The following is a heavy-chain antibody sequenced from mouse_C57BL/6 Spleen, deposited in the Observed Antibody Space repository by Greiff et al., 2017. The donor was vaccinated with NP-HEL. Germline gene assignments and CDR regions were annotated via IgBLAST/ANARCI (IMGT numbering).Heavy chain of an antibody. D-gene: IGHD2-2*01. Sequence: VQLQQSGAELVKPGASVKISCKASGYAFSSYWMNWVKQRPGKGLEWIGQIYPGDGDTNYNGKFKGKATLTADKSSSTAYMQLSSLTSEDSAVYFCARSGYYGYDEGSYAMDYWGQGTSVTVSS. CDR1: GYAFSSYW. J-gene: IGHJ4*01. CDR3: ARSGYYGYDEGSYAMDY. V-gene: IGHV1-80*01. CDR2: IYPGDGDT.